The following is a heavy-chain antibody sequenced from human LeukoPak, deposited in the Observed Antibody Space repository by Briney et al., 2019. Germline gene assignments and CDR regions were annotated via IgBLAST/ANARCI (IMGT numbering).Heavy chain of an antibody. CDR1: GFTFSSYS. CDR2: ISSSSSSSYI. Sequence: PGGSLRLSCAASGFTFSSYSMNWVRQAPGKGLEWVSSISSSSSSSYIYYADSVKGRFTISRDNAKNSLYLQMNSLRAEGTAVYYCARDFYHDSSGSSFDYWGQGTLVTVSS. CDR3: ARDFYHDSSGSSFDY. J-gene: IGHJ4*02. V-gene: IGHV3-21*01. D-gene: IGHD3-22*01.